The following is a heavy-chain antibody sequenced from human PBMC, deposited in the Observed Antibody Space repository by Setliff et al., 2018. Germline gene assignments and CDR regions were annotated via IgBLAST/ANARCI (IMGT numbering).Heavy chain of an antibody. V-gene: IGHV4-4*08. CDR2: IDTSGST. CDR3: ARFLNPRDGYQNSPGFDF. J-gene: IGHJ4*02. CDR1: GGSINNYY. D-gene: IGHD5-12*01. Sequence: PSETLSLTCTVSGGSINNYYWSWIRQSPGKGLEWIGYIDTSGSTDYNPSLKSRVTISVDTSKNQLSLKLSSVTAADTAVYYCARFLNPRDGYQNSPGFDFWGQGTLVTVSS.